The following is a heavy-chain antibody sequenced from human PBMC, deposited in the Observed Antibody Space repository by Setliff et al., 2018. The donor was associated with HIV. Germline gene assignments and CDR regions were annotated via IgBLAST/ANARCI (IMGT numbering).Heavy chain of an antibody. CDR3: TRRKYYGSGIYYGYYYYMDV. CDR2: FSYRGGT. D-gene: IGHD3-10*01. Sequence: SETLSLTCAVSGVSVTSHFWSWIRQPPGKGLEWIGYFSYRGGTNSNPSLKSRVTISVDTSKNDVSLKMRSVTAADTAVYYCTRRKYYGSGIYYGYYYYMDVWDKGTTVTVSS. V-gene: IGHV4-59*02. CDR1: GVSVTSHF. J-gene: IGHJ6*03.